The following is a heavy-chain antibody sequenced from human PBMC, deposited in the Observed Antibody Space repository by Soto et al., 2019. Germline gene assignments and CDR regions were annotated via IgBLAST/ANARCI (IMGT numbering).Heavy chain of an antibody. CDR1: GFTFSDAW. CDR2: IKGKTEGGTI. D-gene: IGHD1-1*01. CDR3: TTDPHSTGTKY. V-gene: IGHV3-15*01. Sequence: GGSLRLSCAASGFTFSDAWMSWVRQAPGAGLEWVGLIKGKTEGGTIDYAAPVKARFTISRDASKNTLYLQMNSLKTEDTAVYYCTTDPHSTGTKYWGQGTLVTVSS. J-gene: IGHJ4*02.